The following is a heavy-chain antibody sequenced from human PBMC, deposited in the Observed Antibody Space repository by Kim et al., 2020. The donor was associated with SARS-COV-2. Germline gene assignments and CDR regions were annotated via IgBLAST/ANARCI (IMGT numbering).Heavy chain of an antibody. D-gene: IGHD6-13*01. V-gene: IGHV4-39*01. CDR3: ARRYSSSWYRGIYYFDY. J-gene: IGHJ4*02. Sequence: NPSLKSRVTISVDTSKNQFSLKLSSVTAADTAVYYCARRYSSSWYRGIYYFDYWGQGTLVTVSS.